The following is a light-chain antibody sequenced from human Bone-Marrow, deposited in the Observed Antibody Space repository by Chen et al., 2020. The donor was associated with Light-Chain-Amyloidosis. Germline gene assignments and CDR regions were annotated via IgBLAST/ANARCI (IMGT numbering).Light chain of an antibody. CDR3: GSYAGTNNWI. J-gene: IGLJ2*01. CDR2: EFT. Sequence: QTALTKPPSPSGPPGHSVTISCTGFSFDYVSWYQQHPGKAPNLLIYEFTKRPSGVPARFSGTRSGTTASLTVSGLQAEDEADYHCGSYAGTNNWIFGGGTKLTVL. V-gene: IGLV2-8*01. CDR1: SFDY.